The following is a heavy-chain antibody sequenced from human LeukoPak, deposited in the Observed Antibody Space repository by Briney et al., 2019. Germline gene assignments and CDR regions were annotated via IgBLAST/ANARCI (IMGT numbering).Heavy chain of an antibody. CDR2: IYYSGST. Sequence: TLSLTCTVSGGSISSGGYYWSWIRQHPGKGLEWIGYIYYSGSTYYNPSLKSRVTISVDMSKNQFSLKLTFVTAADTAVYYCARRRTGDYFDYWGQGTLVTVSS. CDR3: ARRRTGDYFDY. V-gene: IGHV4-30-4*08. CDR1: GGSISSGGYY. J-gene: IGHJ4*02. D-gene: IGHD3/OR15-3a*01.